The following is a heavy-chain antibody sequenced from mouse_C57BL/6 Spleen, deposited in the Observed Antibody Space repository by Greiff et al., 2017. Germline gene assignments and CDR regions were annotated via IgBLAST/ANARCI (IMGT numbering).Heavy chain of an antibody. D-gene: IGHD1-1*01. CDR3: ARKDGSSYGFAY. J-gene: IGHJ3*01. CDR1: GFSLTSYA. V-gene: IGHV2-9-1*01. CDR2: IWPGGGT. Sequence: VNVVESGPGLVAPSQSLSITCTVSGFSLTSYAISWVRQPPGKGLEWLGVIWPGGGTNYNSALKSRLSISKDNSKSQVFLKMNSLQTDDTARYYCARKDGSSYGFAYWGQGTLVTVSA.